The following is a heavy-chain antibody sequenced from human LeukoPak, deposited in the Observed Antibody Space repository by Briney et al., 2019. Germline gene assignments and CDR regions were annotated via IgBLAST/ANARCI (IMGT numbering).Heavy chain of an antibody. CDR2: MNPNSGNT. Sequence: ASVKVSCKASGYTFTSYDINWVRQATGQGLEWMGWMNPNSGNTGYAQKFQGRVTMTRNTSISTAYMELSSLRSEDTAVYYCAIYGSGSYSYWFDPWGQGTLVTVSS. V-gene: IGHV1-8*01. D-gene: IGHD3-10*01. CDR3: AIYGSGSYSYWFDP. J-gene: IGHJ5*02. CDR1: GYTFTSYD.